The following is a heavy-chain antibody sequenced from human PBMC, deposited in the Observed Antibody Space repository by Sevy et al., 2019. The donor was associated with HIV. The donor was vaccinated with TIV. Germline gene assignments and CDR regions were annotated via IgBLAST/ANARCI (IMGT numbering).Heavy chain of an antibody. Sequence: SETLSLTCTVSGGSLNSYYWSWIRQPPGKGLEWIGYIYYTGSTNYNPSLKSRVTISVDMSKNQFSLKLSSVTAADTALDYCARSGSSGLFDPWGQGTLVTVSS. CDR2: IYYTGST. J-gene: IGHJ5*02. V-gene: IGHV4-59*01. CDR1: GGSLNSYY. CDR3: ARSGSSGLFDP. D-gene: IGHD3-22*01.